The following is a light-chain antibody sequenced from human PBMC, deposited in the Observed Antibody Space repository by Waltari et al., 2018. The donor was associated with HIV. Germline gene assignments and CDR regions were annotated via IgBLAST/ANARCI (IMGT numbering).Light chain of an antibody. Sequence: QSVLTQPPSASGTPGQRVTISCSGTSSNIGSNNVNWYQRLPGTAPKLLIYSNSPRPSRVPDRFSGSNSGTSASLAISGLQSEDEADYYCAAWDDSLNGVVFGGGTKLTVL. CDR1: SSNIGSNN. V-gene: IGLV1-44*01. J-gene: IGLJ2*01. CDR3: AAWDDSLNGVV. CDR2: SNS.